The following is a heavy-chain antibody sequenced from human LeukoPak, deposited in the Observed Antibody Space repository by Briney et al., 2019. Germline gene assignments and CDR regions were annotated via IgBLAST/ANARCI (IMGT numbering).Heavy chain of an antibody. D-gene: IGHD3-16*02. CDR3: ARDKIDTDYVWGSYRSSTRENNWFDP. J-gene: IGHJ5*02. V-gene: IGHV1-46*01. CDR1: GYTFTSYY. CDR2: INPSGGST. Sequence: GASVKVSCKASGYTFTSYYMHWVRQAPGQGLEWMGIINPSGGSTSYAQKFQGRVTMTRDTSTSTVYMELSSLRSEDTAVYYCARDKIDTDYVWGSYRSSTRENNWFDPWGQGTLVTVSS.